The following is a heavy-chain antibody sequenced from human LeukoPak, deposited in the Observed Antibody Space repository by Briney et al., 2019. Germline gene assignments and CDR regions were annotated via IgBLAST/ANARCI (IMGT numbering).Heavy chain of an antibody. V-gene: IGHV4-34*01. J-gene: IGHJ4*02. Sequence: KPSETLSLTCAVYGGSFSGYYWSWIRQPPGKGLEWIGEINHSGSTNYNPSLKSRVTISVDTSKNQFSLKLSSVTAADTAVYYCARDYYDSSGYYAQDYWGQGTLVTVSS. CDR2: INHSGST. CDR1: GGSFSGYY. D-gene: IGHD3-22*01. CDR3: ARDYYDSSGYYAQDY.